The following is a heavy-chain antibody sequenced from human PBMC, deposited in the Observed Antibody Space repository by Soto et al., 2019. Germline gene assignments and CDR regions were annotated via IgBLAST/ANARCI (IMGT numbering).Heavy chain of an antibody. CDR3: ARADRLAAAGIPPQNAEYFQH. V-gene: IGHV1-69*13. J-gene: IGHJ1*01. CDR1: GGTFSSYA. Sequence: ASVKVSCKASGGTFSSYAISWVRQAPGQGLEWMGGIIPIFGTANYAQKFQGRVTITADESTSTAYMELSSLRSEDTAVYYCARADRLAAAGIPPQNAEYFQHWGQGTLVTVSS. D-gene: IGHD6-13*01. CDR2: IIPIFGTA.